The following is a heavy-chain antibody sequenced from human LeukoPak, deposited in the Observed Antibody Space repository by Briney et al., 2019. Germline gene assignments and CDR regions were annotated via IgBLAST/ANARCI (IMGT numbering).Heavy chain of an antibody. J-gene: IGHJ4*02. V-gene: IGHV3-48*04. Sequence: GGSLRLSCAASGFTFSSYSMNWVRQTPGKGLEWISYIGSSSGTPYYAASVKGRFTISRDNAKNSLYRQMSNLRAGDTAVYYCARATYFYDSSGVYYWGQGTLVTVSS. D-gene: IGHD3-22*01. CDR3: ARATYFYDSSGVYY. CDR1: GFTFSSYS. CDR2: IGSSSGTP.